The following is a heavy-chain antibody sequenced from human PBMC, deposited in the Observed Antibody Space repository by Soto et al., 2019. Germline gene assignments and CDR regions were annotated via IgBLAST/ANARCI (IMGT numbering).Heavy chain of an antibody. J-gene: IGHJ4*02. D-gene: IGHD4-17*01. CDR2: ISAFNGNT. Sequence: GASVKVSCKASGYTFTIYGISWVRQAPGQGLEWMGWISAFNGNTNYAQKLQGRVTMTTDTSASTAYMELRSLRPDDTAIYYCARDRTTVTTSLTYWGQGTLVTVSS. CDR3: ARDRTTVTTSLTY. V-gene: IGHV1-18*01. CDR1: GYTFTIYG.